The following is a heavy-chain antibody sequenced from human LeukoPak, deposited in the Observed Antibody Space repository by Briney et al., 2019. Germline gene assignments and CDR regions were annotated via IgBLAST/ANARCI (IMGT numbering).Heavy chain of an antibody. CDR1: GFSTSTYS. CDR2: IGSTSI. J-gene: IGHJ4*02. D-gene: IGHD2-2*01. CDR3: ARDGPPAGAGDFDY. Sequence: PGGSLRLSCAASGFSTSTYSMGWVRQAPGKGLEGVSYIGSTSIYADSVKGRFTISRDNDKNSLYLQMTSLRAEDTAVYYCARDGPPAGAGDFDYWGQGTPVTVSS. V-gene: IGHV3-48*01.